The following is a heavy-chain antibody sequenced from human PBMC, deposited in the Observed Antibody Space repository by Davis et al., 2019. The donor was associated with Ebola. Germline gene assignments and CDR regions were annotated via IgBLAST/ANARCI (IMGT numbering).Heavy chain of an antibody. CDR2: INHSGST. D-gene: IGHD2-2*02. CDR1: GGSISSGDYY. CDR3: ARGGRYCSGTSCYKRRGYSYYYYYMDV. J-gene: IGHJ6*03. V-gene: IGHV4-39*07. Sequence: MPSETLSLTCTVSGGSISSGDYYWSWIRQPPGKGLEWIGEINHSGSTNYNPSLKSRVTISVDTSKNQFSLKLSSVTAADTAVYYCARGGRYCSGTSCYKRRGYSYYYYYMDVWGKGTTVTVSS.